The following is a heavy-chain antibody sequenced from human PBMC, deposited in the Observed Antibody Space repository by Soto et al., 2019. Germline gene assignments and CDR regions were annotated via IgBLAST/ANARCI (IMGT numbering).Heavy chain of an antibody. CDR3: ARRAFGSSRSFDI. J-gene: IGHJ3*02. CDR1: GFAFSSHP. D-gene: IGHD6-6*01. CDR2: ISDSGDLT. Sequence: GGSLRLSCAASGFAFSSHPMSWVRQAPERGLEWVSGISDSGDLTYNADSVKGRFTISRDNSENTLFLQMNSPRAEDTAVYYCARRAFGSSRSFDIWGQGTMVTVSS. V-gene: IGHV3-23*01.